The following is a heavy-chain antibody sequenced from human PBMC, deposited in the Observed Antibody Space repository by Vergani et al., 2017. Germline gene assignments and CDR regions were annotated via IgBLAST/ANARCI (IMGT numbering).Heavy chain of an antibody. J-gene: IGHJ5*01. CDR2: ISGPGLST. CDR3: VKERIDLGSYLFDS. V-gene: IGHV3-23*01. D-gene: IGHD2-15*01. CDR1: GFTFSNSA. Sequence: EVHLLESGGGLVQSGGPLRLSCAASGFTFSNSAVSWVRQAPGRGLAWVSSISGPGLSTYYADSVKGRFSISRDNSKNTVFLQMNSLRAEDTAIYYCVKERIDLGSYLFDSWGHGILVTVSS.